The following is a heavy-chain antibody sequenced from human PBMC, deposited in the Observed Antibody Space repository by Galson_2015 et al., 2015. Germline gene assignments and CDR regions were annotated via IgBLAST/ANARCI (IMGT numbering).Heavy chain of an antibody. CDR1: GFTVSSNY. Sequence: SLRLSCAASGFTVSSNYMSWVRQAPGKGLEWVSVIYSGGSTYYADSVKGRFTISRDNSKNTLYLQMNSLRAEDTAVYYCARDGGNIAVAGTLDYWGQGTLVTVSS. J-gene: IGHJ4*02. CDR2: IYSGGST. D-gene: IGHD6-19*01. CDR3: ARDGGNIAVAGTLDY. V-gene: IGHV3-53*01.